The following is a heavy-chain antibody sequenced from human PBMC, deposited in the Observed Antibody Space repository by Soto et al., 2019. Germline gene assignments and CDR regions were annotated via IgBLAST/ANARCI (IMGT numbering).Heavy chain of an antibody. J-gene: IGHJ6*02. V-gene: IGHV5-10-1*01. CDR3: ARPYYDSSGYQGLYYYGMDV. D-gene: IGHD3-22*01. CDR2: IDPSDSYT. Sequence: XDSLTISCKGSGYSFTSHWISLVRQMPGKGLEWMGRIDPSDSYTNYSPSFQGHVTMSADKSISTAYLQWSSLKASDTAMYYCARPYYDSSGYQGLYYYGMDVWGQGTTVTVSS. CDR1: GYSFTSHW.